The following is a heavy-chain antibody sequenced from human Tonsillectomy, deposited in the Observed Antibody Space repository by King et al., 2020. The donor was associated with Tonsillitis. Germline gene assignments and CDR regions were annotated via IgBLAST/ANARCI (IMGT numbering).Heavy chain of an antibody. D-gene: IGHD1-1*01. CDR2: IRPYNGDT. Sequence: QLVQSGGEVKKPGASVKVSCKASGYTFVNYGISWVRQSPGQGLEWMGWIRPYNGDTNYAQKLQGRVTMTTDTSTSTAYMELRSLRSDDTAVYYCARDLWNPHQENPNGFDPWGQGTLVTVSS. J-gene: IGHJ5*02. V-gene: IGHV1-18*04. CDR1: GYTFVNYG. CDR3: ARDLWNPHQENPNGFDP.